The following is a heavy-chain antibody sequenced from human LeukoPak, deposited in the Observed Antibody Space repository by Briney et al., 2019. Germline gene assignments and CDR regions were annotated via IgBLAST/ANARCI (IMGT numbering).Heavy chain of an antibody. V-gene: IGHV4-39*02. J-gene: IGHJ4*02. CDR2: IYYRENT. D-gene: IGHD1-20*01. CDR3: ARENNWKYFDY. CDR1: GGSISSSSDY. Sequence: SETLSLTCTVSGGSISSSSDYWGWIRQAPGKGLEWIGSIYYRENTYYNSSLKSRVTISVDTSKNQFSLRLNSVTAADTAVYFCARENNWKYFDYWGQGTLVTVSS.